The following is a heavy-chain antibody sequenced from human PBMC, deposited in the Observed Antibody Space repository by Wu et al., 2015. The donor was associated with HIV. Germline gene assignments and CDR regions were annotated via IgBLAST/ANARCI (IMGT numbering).Heavy chain of an antibody. Sequence: QVQLVQSGAEGKKPGASVKVSCKASGYTLTGYFIHWVRQAPGQGLEWMGWINPNSGGTHYAQNFQGRVIMTSDTSINTVFMELRRLKSDDTAVYYCARDRSPYYFDYWGQGTLVTVSS. J-gene: IGHJ4*02. V-gene: IGHV1-2*02. CDR2: INPNSGGT. CDR1: GYTLTGYF. CDR3: ARDRSPYYFDY.